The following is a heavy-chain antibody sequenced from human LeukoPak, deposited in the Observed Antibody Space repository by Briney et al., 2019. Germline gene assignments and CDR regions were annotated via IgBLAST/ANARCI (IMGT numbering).Heavy chain of an antibody. Sequence: PSETLSLTCTVSGGSFTSSTYYWGWIRQPPGKGLEWIGSMYYSGSTYYNQSLNSRLIISVDTSTNPFSLKLTSVTAADTAMYYCARQYYDSSGYYPWYFDYWGQGTLVTVSS. J-gene: IGHJ4*02. V-gene: IGHV4-39*01. CDR1: GGSFTSSTYY. D-gene: IGHD3-22*01. CDR2: MYYSGST. CDR3: ARQYYDSSGYYPWYFDY.